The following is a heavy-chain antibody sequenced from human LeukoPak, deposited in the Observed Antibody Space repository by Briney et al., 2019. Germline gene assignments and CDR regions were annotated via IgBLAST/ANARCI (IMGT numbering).Heavy chain of an antibody. CDR3: AKEGWRYTPLSTCAGDCYPDY. D-gene: IGHD2-21*02. V-gene: IGHV3-23*01. J-gene: IGHJ4*02. CDR1: GFSFNNYA. CDR2: ISGNGGRI. Sequence: GGSLRLSCAASGFSFNNYAVSCVRHSPGEGREWVSAISGNGGRIYRSESVKSRFPTYRDNPKSTTYLKMNSLRADETAVHYCAKEGWRYTPLSTCAGDCYPDYGGQGTLVTVSS.